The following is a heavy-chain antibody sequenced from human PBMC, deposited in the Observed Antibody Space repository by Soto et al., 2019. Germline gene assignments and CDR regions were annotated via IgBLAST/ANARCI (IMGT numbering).Heavy chain of an antibody. CDR3: ARHSSSWPIFDY. CDR1: GGSIGNSY. CDR2: IYYSGSS. J-gene: IGHJ4*02. D-gene: IGHD6-13*01. Sequence: QVQLQESGPGLVKPSETLSLTCTVSGGSIGNSYWSWIRQSPGKGLEWIGYIYYSGSSNYNPSLKSRVSISVDTSKNQFSLKLSSVTAVDTAVYYCARHSSSWPIFDYWGQGTLVIVSS. V-gene: IGHV4-59*08.